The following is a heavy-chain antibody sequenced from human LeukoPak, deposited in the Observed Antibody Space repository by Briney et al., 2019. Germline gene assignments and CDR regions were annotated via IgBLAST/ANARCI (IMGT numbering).Heavy chain of an antibody. J-gene: IGHJ4*02. CDR2: MNPDSGRT. V-gene: IGHV1-8*01. CDR1: GYTFTTYD. D-gene: IGHD2-15*01. CDR3: ARGVATNY. Sequence: ASVKVSCKTSGYTFTTYDINWVRQATGQGLEWMGWMNPDSGRTAYAQQFQGRVTMTRNIPISTAYMELSSLRSEDTAVYYCARGVATNYWGQGTLVTVTS.